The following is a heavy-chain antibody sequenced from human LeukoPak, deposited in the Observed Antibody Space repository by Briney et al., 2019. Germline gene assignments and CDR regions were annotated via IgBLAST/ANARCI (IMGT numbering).Heavy chain of an antibody. CDR2: IKQDGSEI. D-gene: IGHD2-21*02. CDR3: ARGDL. V-gene: IGHV3-7*01. J-gene: IGHJ4*02. CDR1: GFTFSDQW. Sequence: GGSLRLSCAASGFTFSDQWMSWVRQAPGKGLEWVANIKQDGSEIYYVDSVKGRFIISRDNAKNSLYLQMNSLTAEDTAVYYCARGDLWGQGTLVTVSS.